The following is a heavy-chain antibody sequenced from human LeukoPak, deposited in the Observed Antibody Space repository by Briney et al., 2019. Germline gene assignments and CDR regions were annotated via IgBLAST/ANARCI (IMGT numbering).Heavy chain of an antibody. CDR2: INHSGST. D-gene: IGHD3-22*01. CDR1: GGSFSGYY. Sequence: PSETLSLTCAVYGGSFSGYYWSWIRQPPGKGLEWIGEINHSGSTNYNPSLKSRVTISVDTSKNQFSLKLSSVTAADTAVYHCARIRDYYDSSGYYYVTYFDYWGQGTLVTVSS. J-gene: IGHJ4*02. V-gene: IGHV4-34*01. CDR3: ARIRDYYDSSGYYYVTYFDY.